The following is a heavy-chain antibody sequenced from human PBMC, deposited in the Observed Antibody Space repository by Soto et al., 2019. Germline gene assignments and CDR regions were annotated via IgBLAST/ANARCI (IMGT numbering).Heavy chain of an antibody. CDR1: GGSISSYY. CDR2: IYYSGST. Sequence: SETLSLTCTVSGGSISSYYWSWIRQPPGKGLEWIGYIYYSGSTNYNPSLKSRVTISVDTSKNQFSLKLSSVTAADTAVYYCARGAGADSGYDRGYDYWGQGTLVTVSS. CDR3: ARGAGADSGYDRGYDY. D-gene: IGHD5-12*01. V-gene: IGHV4-59*01. J-gene: IGHJ4*02.